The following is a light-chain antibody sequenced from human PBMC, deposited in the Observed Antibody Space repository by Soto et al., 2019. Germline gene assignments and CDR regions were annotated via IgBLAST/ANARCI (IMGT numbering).Light chain of an antibody. J-gene: IGKJ2*01. Sequence: DIVLTQTPLSSPVTLGQPASISCRSSQSLVHSDGNTYLSWFHQRPGQPPRLLIDKVSNRFSGVLDRFSGSGARTDLTLKISRVEAEDVGIYFCMQATQYRPYTFGQGTKLEIK. CDR1: QSLVHSDGNTY. CDR2: KVS. V-gene: IGKV2-24*01. CDR3: MQATQYRPYT.